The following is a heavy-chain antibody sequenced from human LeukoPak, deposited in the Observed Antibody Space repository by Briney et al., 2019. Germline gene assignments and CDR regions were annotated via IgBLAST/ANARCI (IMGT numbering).Heavy chain of an antibody. CDR3: ARKVVVITSYYYYYYMDV. J-gene: IGHJ6*03. Sequence: PGGSLRLSCAASGFTFSTFAMIWVRQPPGKGLEWVSSIFPSGGEIHYADSVRGRFTISRDNSKSTLSLQMNSLRTEDTAVYYCARKVVVITSYYYYYYMDVWGKGTTVTVSS. D-gene: IGHD3-22*01. CDR2: IFPSGGEI. V-gene: IGHV3-23*01. CDR1: GFTFSTFA.